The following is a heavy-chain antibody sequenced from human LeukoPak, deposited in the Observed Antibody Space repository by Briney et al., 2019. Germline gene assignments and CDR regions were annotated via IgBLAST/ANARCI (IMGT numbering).Heavy chain of an antibody. CDR3: AKKRDAFDI. Sequence: GGSLRLSCVASGFTFSSHAMGWGRQAPGKRPEWVSSLTDSGGTTYYVDSVKGRFTISRDNSKNTLYLHMNSLRAEDTAMYYCAKKRDAFDIWGQGTVVAVSS. CDR2: LTDSGGTT. D-gene: IGHD5-24*01. V-gene: IGHV3-23*01. J-gene: IGHJ3*02. CDR1: GFTFSSHA.